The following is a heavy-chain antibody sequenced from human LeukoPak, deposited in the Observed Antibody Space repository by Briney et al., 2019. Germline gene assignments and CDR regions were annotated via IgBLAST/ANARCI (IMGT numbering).Heavy chain of an antibody. Sequence: GGSLRLSCAASGFTVSSNYMSWVRQAPGKGLEWVSVIYSAGDTSYADSVKGRFTISRDNAQNSLYLQMNSLRAEDTAVYYCTRGSYGDYEYWGQGTLVTVSS. V-gene: IGHV3-53*01. CDR2: IYSAGDT. D-gene: IGHD4-17*01. J-gene: IGHJ4*02. CDR3: TRGSYGDYEY. CDR1: GFTVSSNY.